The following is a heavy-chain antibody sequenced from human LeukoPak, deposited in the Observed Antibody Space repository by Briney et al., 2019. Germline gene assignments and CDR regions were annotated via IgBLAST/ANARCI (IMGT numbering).Heavy chain of an antibody. CDR1: GFTFSSYA. D-gene: IGHD4-17*01. Sequence: GGSLRLSCAASGFTFSSYAMSWVRQAPGKGLEWVANIKQDGSEKYYVDSVKGRFTISRDNAKNSLYLQMNSLRAEDTAVYYCARALDYGDYGWYFDLWGRGTLVTVSS. J-gene: IGHJ2*01. CDR3: ARALDYGDYGWYFDL. V-gene: IGHV3-7*01. CDR2: IKQDGSEK.